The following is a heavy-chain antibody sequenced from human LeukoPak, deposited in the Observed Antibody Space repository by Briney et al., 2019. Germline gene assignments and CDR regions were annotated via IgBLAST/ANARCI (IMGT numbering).Heavy chain of an antibody. Sequence: ASVKVSCTASGYTFTSYAMHWVRQAPGQRLEWMGWINAGNGNTKYSQKFQGRVTITRDTSASTAYMELSSLRSEDTAVYYCARDLVNYIESYYYGMDVWGQGTTVTVSS. CDR2: INAGNGNT. V-gene: IGHV1-3*01. CDR3: ARDLVNYIESYYYGMDV. D-gene: IGHD1-7*01. J-gene: IGHJ6*02. CDR1: GYTFTSYA.